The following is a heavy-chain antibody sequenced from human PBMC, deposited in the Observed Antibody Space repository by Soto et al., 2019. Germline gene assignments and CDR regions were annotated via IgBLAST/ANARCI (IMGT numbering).Heavy chain of an antibody. J-gene: IGHJ5*01. CDR3: AKNHHYDFWSGSPNWFDP. CDR2: ISGDGDNT. Sequence: GGSLRLSCAASGFTFSSYAMSWVRQSPGKGLEWVSSISGDGDNTYYADSVKGRFTISRDTSKNTLYLQMYSLRGEDTAVYYCAKNHHYDFWSGSPNWFDPWGQGTLVTVSS. D-gene: IGHD3-3*01. V-gene: IGHV3-23*01. CDR1: GFTFSSYA.